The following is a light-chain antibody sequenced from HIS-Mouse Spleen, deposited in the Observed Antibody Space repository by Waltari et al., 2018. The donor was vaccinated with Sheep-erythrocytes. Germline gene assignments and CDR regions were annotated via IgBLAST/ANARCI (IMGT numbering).Light chain of an antibody. J-gene: IGKJ2*01. CDR3: QQYNSYST. V-gene: IGKV1-5*03. CDR2: KAS. CDR1: QSISSW. Sequence: DIQMTQSPSTLSASVVDRVPITCRASQSISSWLAWYQQKPGKAPKLLIYKASSLESGVPSRFSGSGSGTEFTLTISSLQPDDFATYYCQQYNSYSTFGQGTKLEIK.